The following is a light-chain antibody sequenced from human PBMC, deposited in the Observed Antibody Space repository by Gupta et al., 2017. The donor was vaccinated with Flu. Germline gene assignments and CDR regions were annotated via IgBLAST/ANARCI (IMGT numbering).Light chain of an antibody. V-gene: IGLV1-40*01. CDR3: QSFDTSLNVWV. J-gene: IGLJ3*02. Sequence: QSALTQPPSVSGAPGQKVTISCTGSSSNIGANYDVNWYQHLPGTAPKVLVYGDNNRPSGVPDRFSVSKSGTSASLVISGLQTEDEAAYYCQSFDTSLNVWVFGGGTKLTVL. CDR2: GDN. CDR1: SSNIGANYD.